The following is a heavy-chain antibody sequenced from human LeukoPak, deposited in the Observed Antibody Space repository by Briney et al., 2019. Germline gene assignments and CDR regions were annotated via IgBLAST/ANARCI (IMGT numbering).Heavy chain of an antibody. J-gene: IGHJ6*03. CDR1: GGSISSSSYY. CDR3: ARDRGYYYMDV. D-gene: IGHD5-24*01. V-gene: IGHV4-39*07. Sequence: PSETLSLTCTVSGGSISSSSYYWGWIRQPPGKGLEWIGSIYYSGSTYYNPSLKSRVTISVDTSKNQFSLKLSSVTAADTAVYYCARDRGYYYMDVWGKGTAVTVS. CDR2: IYYSGST.